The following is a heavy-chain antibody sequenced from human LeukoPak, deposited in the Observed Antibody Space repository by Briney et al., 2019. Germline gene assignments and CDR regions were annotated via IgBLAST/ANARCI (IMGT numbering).Heavy chain of an antibody. J-gene: IGHJ6*03. V-gene: IGHV3-23*01. CDR1: GFTFSSYA. CDR2: ISGSGGST. CDR3: ARSSEGRYYYDSSGFSYYYYYMDV. D-gene: IGHD3-22*01. Sequence: GGSLRLSCAASGFTFSSYAMSWVRQAPGKGLEWVSAISGSGGSTYYADSVKGRFTISRDNSKNTLYLQMNSLRAEDTAVYYCARSSEGRYYYDSSGFSYYYYYMDVWGKGTTVTISS.